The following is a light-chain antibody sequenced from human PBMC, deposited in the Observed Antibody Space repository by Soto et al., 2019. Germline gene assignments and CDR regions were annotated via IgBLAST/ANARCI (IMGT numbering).Light chain of an antibody. J-gene: IGKJ1*01. CDR1: QSVSSSY. Sequence: DIALTQSPGNLSVSPGDSATLSCRGSQSVSSSYLAWYQQKPGQAPRLLIYGASSRATGIPARLSGSGSGTDFNLTISSLEPEDFAVYYCQQYGSSSWTCGQGTKVDIK. CDR2: GAS. V-gene: IGKV3-20*01. CDR3: QQYGSSSWT.